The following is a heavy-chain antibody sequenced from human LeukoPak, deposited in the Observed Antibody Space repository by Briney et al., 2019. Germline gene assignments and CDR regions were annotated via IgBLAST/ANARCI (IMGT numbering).Heavy chain of an antibody. V-gene: IGHV3-21*01. CDR3: ARVVYDFWSGPFDY. CDR2: ISSSSSYI. CDR1: GFTFSSYS. Sequence: GGSLRLSCAASGFTFSSYSMNWVRQAPGKGLEWVSSISSSSSYIYYADSVKGRFTISRDNAKNSLYLQMNSLRAEDTAVYYCARVVYDFWSGPFDYWGQGTLVTVSS. D-gene: IGHD3-3*01. J-gene: IGHJ4*02.